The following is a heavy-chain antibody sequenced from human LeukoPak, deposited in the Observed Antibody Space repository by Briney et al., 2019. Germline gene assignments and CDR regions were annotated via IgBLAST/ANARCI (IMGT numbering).Heavy chain of an antibody. CDR1: GGSLSSSSYY. J-gene: IGHJ3*02. Sequence: PSETLSLTCTVSGGSLSSSSYYWGWIRQPPGKGLEWIGSIYYSGSTYYNPSLKSRVTISVDTSKNQFSLKLSSVTAADTAVYYCASPWDIVVVPASAGDAFDIWGQGTMVTVSS. V-gene: IGHV4-39*01. D-gene: IGHD2-2*01. CDR3: ASPWDIVVVPASAGDAFDI. CDR2: IYYSGST.